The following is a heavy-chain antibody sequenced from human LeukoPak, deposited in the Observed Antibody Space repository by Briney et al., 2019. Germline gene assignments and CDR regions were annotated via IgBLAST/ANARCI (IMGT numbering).Heavy chain of an antibody. V-gene: IGHV4-39*02. Sequence: SETLSLTCTVSGGSISSSNWWSWVRQPPGKGLEWIGSIYYSGSTYYNPSLKSRVTISVDTSKNQFSLKLSSVTAADTAVYYCARDHERQPGPNAFDIWGQGTMVTVSS. D-gene: IGHD6-13*01. CDR3: ARDHERQPGPNAFDI. J-gene: IGHJ3*02. CDR2: IYYSGST. CDR1: GGSISSSNW.